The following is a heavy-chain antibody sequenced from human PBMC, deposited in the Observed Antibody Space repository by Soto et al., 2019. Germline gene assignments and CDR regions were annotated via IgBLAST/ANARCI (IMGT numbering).Heavy chain of an antibody. J-gene: IGHJ4*01. CDR3: ARGGASIGIVGATNHDQ. D-gene: IGHD1-26*01. Sequence: SETLSLTCAVSGYSISSGYYWGWIRQPPGKGLEWIGSIYHSGSTYYNPSLKSRVAISVDTSKNQFSLKLSSVTAADTAVYYCARGGASIGIVGATNHDQWGQGTLVTVSS. V-gene: IGHV4-38-2*01. CDR1: GYSISSGYY. CDR2: IYHSGST.